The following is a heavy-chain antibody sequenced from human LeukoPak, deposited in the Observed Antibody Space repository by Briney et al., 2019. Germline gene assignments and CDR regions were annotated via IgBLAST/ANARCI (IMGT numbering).Heavy chain of an antibody. J-gene: IGHJ4*02. D-gene: IGHD3-3*01. V-gene: IGHV4-39*01. CDR1: GGSISSSGYY. Sequence: PSETLSLTCTVSGGSISSSGYYWGCIRQPPGKGLEWIGSIYYSGSTYYNPSLKRRVTISVDTSKNQFSLKLSSVTAADTAVYYCARGPDDFASVYYPFDYWGQGTLVTVSS. CDR2: IYYSGST. CDR3: ARGPDDFASVYYPFDY.